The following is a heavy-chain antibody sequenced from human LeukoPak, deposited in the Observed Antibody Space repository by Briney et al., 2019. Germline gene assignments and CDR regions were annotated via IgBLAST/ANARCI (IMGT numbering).Heavy chain of an antibody. V-gene: IGHV4-39*01. J-gene: IGHJ3*01. CDR2: IYYSGST. D-gene: IGHD3-16*01. CDR3: AHFRGGAFDF. CDR1: GGSISSGGYY. Sequence: SETLSLTCTVSGGSISSGGYYWSWIRQHPGKGLEWIGSIYYSGSTYYNPSLKSRVTISVDTSKNEFSLRLSSVTAADTAVYYCAHFRGGAFDFWGRGTMVTVSS.